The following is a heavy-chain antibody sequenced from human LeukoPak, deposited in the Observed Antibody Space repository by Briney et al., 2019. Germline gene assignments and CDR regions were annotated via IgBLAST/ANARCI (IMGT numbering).Heavy chain of an antibody. D-gene: IGHD3-16*01. V-gene: IGHV4-38-2*02. CDR3: ARADDYVWGSYYFDY. CDR1: GYSISSGHY. J-gene: IGHJ4*02. Sequence: SETLSLTCTVSGYSISSGHYWGWIRQPPGKGLEWIGSIYHSGSTYYNPSLKSRVTISVDTSKNQFSLKLSSVTAADTAVYYCARADDYVWGSYYFDYWGQGTLVTVSS. CDR2: IYHSGST.